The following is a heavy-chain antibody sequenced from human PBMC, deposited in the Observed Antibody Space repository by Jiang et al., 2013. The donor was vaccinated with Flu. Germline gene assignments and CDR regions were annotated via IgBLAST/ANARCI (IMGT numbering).Heavy chain of an antibody. D-gene: IGHD1-26*01. CDR3: ARSGSYKVYFYMDL. CDR1: GFSLSTNGMS. J-gene: IGHJ6*03. CDR2: IDWDDDK. Sequence: TLTVTCTLSGFSLSTNGMSVSWLRQSPGKALEWLGRIDWDDDKFYSTSLKARLTISKDTPKSQVVLTLTDVDPDDTATYYCARSGSYKVYFYMDLWGRGTTVTVS. V-gene: IGHV2-70*04.